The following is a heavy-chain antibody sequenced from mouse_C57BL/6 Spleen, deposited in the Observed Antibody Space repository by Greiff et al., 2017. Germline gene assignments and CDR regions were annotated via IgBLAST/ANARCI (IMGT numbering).Heavy chain of an antibody. CDR3: ARCSTVVSHYAMDY. V-gene: IGHV1-72*01. CDR1: GYTFTSYW. CDR2: IDPNSGGT. J-gene: IGHJ4*01. D-gene: IGHD1-1*01. Sequence: QVQLQQPGAELVKPGASVKLSCKASGYTFTSYWMHWVKQRPGRGLEWIGRIDPNSGGTKYNEKVKSKARLTVDKTASTADMQLSSLTSEDSYVYYCARCSTVVSHYAMDYWGQGTSVTVSS.